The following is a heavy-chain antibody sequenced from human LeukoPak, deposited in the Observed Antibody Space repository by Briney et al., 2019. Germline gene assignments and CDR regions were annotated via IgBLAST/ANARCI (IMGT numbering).Heavy chain of an antibody. D-gene: IGHD2-8*01. CDR3: ATLTAEGLYCTNGVCLYFDY. J-gene: IGHJ4*02. CDR1: GYTLTELS. CDR2: FDPEDGET. V-gene: IGHV1-24*01. Sequence: GASVKVSCKVSGYTLTELSMHWVRQAPGKGLEWMGGFDPEDGETIYAQKFQGRVTMTEDTSTDTAYMELSSLRSEDPAVYYCATLTAEGLYCTNGVCLYFDYWGQGTLVTVSS.